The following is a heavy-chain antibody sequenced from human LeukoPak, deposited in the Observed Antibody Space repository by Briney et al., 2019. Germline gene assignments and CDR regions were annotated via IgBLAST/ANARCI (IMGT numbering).Heavy chain of an antibody. CDR2: ISPDSGVT. CDR1: GYTFTDYY. J-gene: IGHJ4*02. Sequence: GASVKVSCKASGYTFTDYYIHWVRQAPGQGLERMGWISPDSGVTNYAQKFQGRVTMTRDTSISTAYMELSRLTSDDTAVYYCARVGKGYSQYYFDYWGQGTLVTVSS. CDR3: ARVGKGYSQYYFDY. D-gene: IGHD4-23*01. V-gene: IGHV1-2*02.